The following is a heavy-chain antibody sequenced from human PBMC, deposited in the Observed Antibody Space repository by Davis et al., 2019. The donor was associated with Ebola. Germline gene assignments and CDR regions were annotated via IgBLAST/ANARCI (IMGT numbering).Heavy chain of an antibody. CDR3: ARGTTVTPRNFDY. Sequence: ASVKVSCKVSEYTFTSFYMHWVRQAPGKGFEWMGRIDPRSGDTIYAQKFQGRVTMTRDTSISTAYMELSSLRSDDTAVYYCARGTTVTPRNFDYWGQGTLVTVSS. CDR2: IDPRSGDT. CDR1: EYTFTSFY. V-gene: IGHV1-2*06. J-gene: IGHJ4*02. D-gene: IGHD4-17*01.